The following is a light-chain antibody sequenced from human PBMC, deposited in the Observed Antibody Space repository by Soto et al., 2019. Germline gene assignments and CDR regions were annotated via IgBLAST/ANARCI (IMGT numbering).Light chain of an antibody. Sequence: EIVWTQSPGTLALSPGEGATLSCRASQSVSKYLAWYQQKPGRAPRLLIYGASSRATGIPDSFSGSGSGTDFTLTISRLEPEDFAVYYCQQYGGSPQTFGQGTKV. J-gene: IGKJ1*01. CDR1: QSVSKY. CDR3: QQYGGSPQT. CDR2: GAS. V-gene: IGKV3-20*01.